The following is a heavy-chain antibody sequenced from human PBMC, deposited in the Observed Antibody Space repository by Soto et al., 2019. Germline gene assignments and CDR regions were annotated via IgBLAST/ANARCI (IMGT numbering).Heavy chain of an antibody. D-gene: IGHD3-10*01. CDR3: TKLLVDSVSDY. J-gene: IGHJ4*02. CDR1: GITFSGSV. V-gene: IGHV3-73*01. CDR2: IRSKANSDAT. Sequence: PDGSLRLSCAASGITFSGSVGHLFRRASGKGLEWVGRIRSKANSDATGYAASVKGRFTISRDDSKNTAYMQMNSLKTEDTAVYYCTKLLVDSVSDYWGQGTLVNV.